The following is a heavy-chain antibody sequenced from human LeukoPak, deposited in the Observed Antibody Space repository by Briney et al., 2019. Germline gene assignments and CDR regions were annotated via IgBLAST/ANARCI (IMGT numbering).Heavy chain of an antibody. CDR1: GYTFTSYY. CDR3: ARDPRPSYDSSDYYYPGDY. J-gene: IGHJ4*02. Sequence: ASVKVSCKASGYTFTSYYMHWVRQAPGQGLEWMAIINPSGGSTNYAQKFQGRVTMTRDTSTSTVYVELSSLRSGDTAVYYCARDPRPSYDSSDYYYPGDYWGQGTLVTVSS. CDR2: INPSGGST. D-gene: IGHD3-22*01. V-gene: IGHV1-46*01.